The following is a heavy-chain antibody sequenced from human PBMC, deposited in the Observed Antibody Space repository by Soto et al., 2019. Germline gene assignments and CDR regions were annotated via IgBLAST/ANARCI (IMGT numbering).Heavy chain of an antibody. CDR3: GSLLLPAAGYYYYGMDV. V-gene: IGHV1-18*01. D-gene: IGHD2-2*01. Sequence: QVQLVQSGAEVKKPGASVKVSCKASGYTFTSYGISWVRQAPGQGLEWMGWISAYNGNTNYAQKLQGRVTMTTDTSTSTAYMELRRLRSDDTAVYYCGSLLLPAAGYYYYGMDVWGQGTTVTVSS. CDR2: ISAYNGNT. CDR1: GYTFTSYG. J-gene: IGHJ6*02.